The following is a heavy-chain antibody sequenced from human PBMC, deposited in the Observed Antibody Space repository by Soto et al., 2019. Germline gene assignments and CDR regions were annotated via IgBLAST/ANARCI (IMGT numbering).Heavy chain of an antibody. J-gene: IGHJ6*02. D-gene: IGHD6-19*01. CDR2: IGTAGDT. CDR1: GFTFSSYD. Sequence: EVQLVESGGGLVQPGGSLRLSCAASGFTFSSYDMHWVRQATGKGLEWVSAIGTAGDTYYPGSVKGRFTISRENAKNSLYLQMNSPGAEDTAVYYCARDMVFRGGWNNAFYYYYGMDVWGQGTTVTVSS. V-gene: IGHV3-13*01. CDR3: ARDMVFRGGWNNAFYYYYGMDV.